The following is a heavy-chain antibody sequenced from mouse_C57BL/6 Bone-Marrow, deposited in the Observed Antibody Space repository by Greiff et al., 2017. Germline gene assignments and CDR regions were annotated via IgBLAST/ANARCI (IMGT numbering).Heavy chain of an antibody. CDR3: ARRTVVAYYYAMDY. CDR2: IYPGSGNT. D-gene: IGHD1-1*01. CDR1: GYTFTDYY. J-gene: IGHJ4*01. V-gene: IGHV1-76*01. Sequence: QVQLQQSGAELVRPGASVKLSCKASGYTFTDYYINWVKQRPGQGLEWIARIYPGSGNTYYNEKFKGKATLTAEKSSSTAYMQLSSLTSEDSAVYFCARRTVVAYYYAMDYWGKGTSVTVSS.